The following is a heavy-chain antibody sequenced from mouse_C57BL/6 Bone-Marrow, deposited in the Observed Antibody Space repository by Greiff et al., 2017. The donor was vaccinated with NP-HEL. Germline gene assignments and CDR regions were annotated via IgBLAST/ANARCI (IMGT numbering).Heavy chain of an antibody. J-gene: IGHJ3*01. D-gene: IGHD2-1*01. V-gene: IGHV1-7*01. CDR1: GYTFTSYW. Sequence: QVQLQQSGAELAKPGASVKLSCKASGYTFTSYWMHWVKQSPGQGLEWIGYINPSSGYTTYNQKFKDKATLTADTSSSTAYMQLSSLTYEDSAVYYCARRRDFYGNFLAYWGQGTLVTVSA. CDR3: ARRRDFYGNFLAY. CDR2: INPSSGYT.